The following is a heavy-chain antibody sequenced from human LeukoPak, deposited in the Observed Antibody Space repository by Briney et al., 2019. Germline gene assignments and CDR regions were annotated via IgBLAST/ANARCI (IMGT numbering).Heavy chain of an antibody. J-gene: IGHJ4*02. V-gene: IGHV4-34*01. D-gene: IGHD3-22*01. Sequence: SETLSLTCAVYGGSFSGYYWSWIRQPPGKGLEWIGEINHSGSTNYNPSLKSRVTISVDTSKNQFSLQLSSVTAADTALYYCARMSMVTVVDASYYFDNWGQGTLVTVSS. CDR2: INHSGST. CDR1: GGSFSGYY. CDR3: ARMSMVTVVDASYYFDN.